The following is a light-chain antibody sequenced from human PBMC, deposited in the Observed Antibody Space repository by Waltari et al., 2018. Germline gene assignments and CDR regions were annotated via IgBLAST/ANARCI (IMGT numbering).Light chain of an antibody. J-gene: IGKJ1*01. CDR3: QQDGFSPWT. CDR1: QSFSSC. Sequence: EIVLTQSPGTLSLSPGERATLSCRASQSFSSCLAWYQQKPGQAPRLLIYGASRRATGIPDRVSGSGSGTDFTLTISRLGPEDFAVYYCQQDGFSPWTFGQGTKVEIK. V-gene: IGKV3-20*01. CDR2: GAS.